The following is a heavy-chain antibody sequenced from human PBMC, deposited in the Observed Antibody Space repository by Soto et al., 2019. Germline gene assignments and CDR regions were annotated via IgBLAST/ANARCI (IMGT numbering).Heavy chain of an antibody. CDR3: AREESSGWYPSLKDLDY. J-gene: IGHJ4*02. D-gene: IGHD6-19*01. CDR2: ISYDGSNK. CDR1: GFTFSSYA. Sequence: VGSLRLSCAASGFTFSSYAMHWVRQAPGKGLEWVAVISYDGSNKYYADSVKGRFTISRDNSKNTLYLQMNSLRAEDTAVYYCAREESSGWYPSLKDLDYCGQGNLVTVYS. V-gene: IGHV3-30-3*01.